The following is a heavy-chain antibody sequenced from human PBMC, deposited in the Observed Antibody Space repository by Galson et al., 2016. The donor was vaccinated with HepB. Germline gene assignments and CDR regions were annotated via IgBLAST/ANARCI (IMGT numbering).Heavy chain of an antibody. D-gene: IGHD5-18*01. J-gene: IGHJ6*02. V-gene: IGHV3-30-3*01. CDR1: GFSFSTYA. CDR2: MSDAGNIK. CDR3: ALGDVLGYSFGPLETV. Sequence: SLRLSCAASGFSFSTYAMHWVRQAPGKGLEWVSFMSDAGNIKYYADSVKARFTISRDNSKNTLYLQMNSLRPDDTAAYYCALGDVLGYSFGPLETVWGQGTTVTVSS.